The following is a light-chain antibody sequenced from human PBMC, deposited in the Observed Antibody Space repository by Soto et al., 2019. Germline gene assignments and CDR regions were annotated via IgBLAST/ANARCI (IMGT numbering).Light chain of an antibody. CDR1: TGAVTSGYY. J-gene: IGLJ2*01. CDR2: STS. CDR3: LLYYGTTHDVV. V-gene: IGLV7-43*01. Sequence: QAVVTQEPSLTVSPGGTVTLTCGSNTGAVTSGYYPNWFQQKPGQPPRALIYSTSDKYSWTPARFSGSLLGGKAALTLSGVQPEDEADYYCLLYYGTTHDVVFGGGTKVTVL.